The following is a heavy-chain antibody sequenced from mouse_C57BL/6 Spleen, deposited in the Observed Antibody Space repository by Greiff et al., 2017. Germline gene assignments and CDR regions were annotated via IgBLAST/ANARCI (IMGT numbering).Heavy chain of an antibody. J-gene: IGHJ3*01. CDR3: ARRGYDYPPWFAY. V-gene: IGHV1-55*01. D-gene: IGHD2-4*01. Sequence: VQLQQPGAELVKPGASVKMSCKASGYTFTSYWITWVKQRPGQGLEWIGDIYPGSGSTNYNEKFKSKATLTVDTSSSTAYMQLSSLTSEDSAVYYCARRGYDYPPWFAYWGQGTLVTVSA. CDR1: GYTFTSYW. CDR2: IYPGSGST.